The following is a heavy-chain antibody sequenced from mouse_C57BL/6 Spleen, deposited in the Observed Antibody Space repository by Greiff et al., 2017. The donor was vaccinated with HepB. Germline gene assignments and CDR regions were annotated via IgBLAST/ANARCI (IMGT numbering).Heavy chain of an antibody. D-gene: IGHD4-1*01. J-gene: IGHJ2*01. CDR1: GYTFTDYY. Sequence: VHVKQSGPVLVKPGASVKMSCKASGYTFTDYYMNWVKQSHGKSLEWIGVINPYNGGTSYNQKFKGKATLTVDKSSSTAYMELNSLTSEDSAVYYCARRWGYFDYWGQGTTLTVSS. V-gene: IGHV1-19*01. CDR2: INPYNGGT. CDR3: ARRWGYFDY.